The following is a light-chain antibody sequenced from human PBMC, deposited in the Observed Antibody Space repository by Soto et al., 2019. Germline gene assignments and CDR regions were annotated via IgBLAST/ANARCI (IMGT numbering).Light chain of an antibody. Sequence: LSPGERATLSFRASQSVSSNLAWYQQKPGQAPRLLIYDASSRATGIPDRFSGGGSGTDFTLTISRLEPEDFAVYYCQQFSSYPLTFGGGTKVDIK. CDR3: QQFSSYPLT. CDR1: QSVSSN. J-gene: IGKJ4*01. CDR2: DAS. V-gene: IGKV3-20*01.